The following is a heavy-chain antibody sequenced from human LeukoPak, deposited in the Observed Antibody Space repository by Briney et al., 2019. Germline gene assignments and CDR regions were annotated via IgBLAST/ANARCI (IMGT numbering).Heavy chain of an antibody. CDR3: ARDRSLLTMVWFDY. CDR2: INPNGGDT. J-gene: IGHJ4*02. CDR1: GYAFTDYY. V-gene: IGHV1-2*02. D-gene: IGHD3-10*01. Sequence: GASVKVSCKASGYAFTDYYIHWVRQAPGQGLEWMGWINPNGGDTNSAQNFQGRVTMTRDTSISTAYMDLSSLRSDDTAVYYCARDRSLLTMVWFDYWGQGTLVTVSS.